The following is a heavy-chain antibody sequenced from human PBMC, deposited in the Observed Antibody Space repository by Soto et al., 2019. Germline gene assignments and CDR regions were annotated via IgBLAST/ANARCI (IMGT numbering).Heavy chain of an antibody. CDR2: IHYNGNT. D-gene: IGHD5-18*01. Sequence: QVQLQVSGPGLVKPSETLSLTCTVSGDSISSYSWSWIRQPPGKGLEWIGNIHYNGNTKYSPSLNSRVTMSVEKSKKRLTLKQMSETTADTAVYFCAREGNLGRWIQPLDYWGQGTLVNVSS. V-gene: IGHV4-59*01. CDR1: GDSISSYS. CDR3: AREGNLGRWIQPLDY. J-gene: IGHJ4*02.